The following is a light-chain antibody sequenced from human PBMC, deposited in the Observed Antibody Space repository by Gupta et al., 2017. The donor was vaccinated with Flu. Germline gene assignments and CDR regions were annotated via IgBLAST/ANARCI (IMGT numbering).Light chain of an antibody. Sequence: DIQMTQSPSTLSASVGDRVTITCRASQSIRTWLAWYQHKPGKAPNLLIYKASTLQSGVPSRFSGSGSGTEFTLTISSLQPDDFATYYCQQYNDYSPDGCGPGTKLEI. CDR3: QQYNDYSPDG. J-gene: IGKJ2*03. CDR1: QSIRTW. V-gene: IGKV1-5*03. CDR2: KAS.